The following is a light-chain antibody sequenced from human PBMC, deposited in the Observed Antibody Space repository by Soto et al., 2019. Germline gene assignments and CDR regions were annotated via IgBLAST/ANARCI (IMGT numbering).Light chain of an antibody. CDR3: SSYTSKSSLI. J-gene: IGLJ2*01. Sequence: QSALTQPASVSGSPGQSLTISCAGTMRDVGSYNLVSWYQQHPGRAPQLIIYEVRNRPSGISFRFSGSKSGNTASLTISGLQAEDEADYYCSSYTSKSSLIFGGRTKVTVL. CDR2: EVR. V-gene: IGLV2-14*01. CDR1: MRDVGSYNL.